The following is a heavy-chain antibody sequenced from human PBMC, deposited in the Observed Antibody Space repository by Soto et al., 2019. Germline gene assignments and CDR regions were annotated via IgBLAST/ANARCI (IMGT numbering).Heavy chain of an antibody. CDR1: GYTFTSYG. J-gene: IGHJ5*02. Sequence: QVQLVQSGAEVKKPGASVKVSCKASGYTFTSYGISWVRQAPRPGLELMGWISAYNGNTHYAQKLQGRVTMTTDTSTSTAYMELRSLRSDDTAVYYCARVMYYYDSPPLSAAGWCDPWGQGNLVTVSS. CDR3: ARVMYYYDSPPLSAAGWCDP. V-gene: IGHV1-18*01. D-gene: IGHD3-22*01. CDR2: ISAYNGNT.